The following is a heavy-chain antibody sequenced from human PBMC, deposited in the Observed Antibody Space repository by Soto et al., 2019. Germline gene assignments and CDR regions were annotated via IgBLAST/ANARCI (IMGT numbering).Heavy chain of an antibody. Sequence: SETLSLTCAVSGGSISSSNWWSWVRQPPGKGLEWIGEIYHSGSTNYNPSLKSRVTISVDKSKNQFSLKLSSVTAADTAVYYCARDRVAAGYYYGMDVWGQGTTVTVSS. CDR2: IYHSGST. V-gene: IGHV4-4*02. D-gene: IGHD2-15*01. J-gene: IGHJ6*02. CDR1: GGSISSSNW. CDR3: ARDRVAAGYYYGMDV.